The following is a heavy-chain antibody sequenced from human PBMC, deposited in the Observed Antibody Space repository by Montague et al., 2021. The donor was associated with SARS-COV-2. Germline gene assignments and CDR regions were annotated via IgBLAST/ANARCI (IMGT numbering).Heavy chain of an antibody. D-gene: IGHD1-26*01. V-gene: IGHV4-39*01. CDR2: IYHSGST. CDR3: ARVKWELSVGKFFDI. Sequence: SETLSLTCTVYVGSIGVRSSYWAGNRKPQGKGLRWFGGIYHSGSTFYNPSLKSRVSMSVDTSKNQFSLKLGPVTAADTAMYYCARVKWELSVGKFFDIWGQGTMVTVSS. CDR1: VGSIGVRSSY. J-gene: IGHJ3*02.